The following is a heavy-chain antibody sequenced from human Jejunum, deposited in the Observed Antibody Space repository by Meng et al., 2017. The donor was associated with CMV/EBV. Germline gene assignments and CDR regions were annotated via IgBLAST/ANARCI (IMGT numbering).Heavy chain of an antibody. CDR2: ITSSGGST. CDR1: GFTFSSHA. D-gene: IGHD3-16*01. J-gene: IGHJ4*02. Sequence: VQLLESGGGLVQPGGSLRLSCAASGFTFSSHAMNWVRQAPGKGLEWVSAITSSGGSTFYADSVKGRFTISRDNSKNTLYMQMNSLRAEDTAVYYCAKDFRGFPGYWGQGTLVTVSS. V-gene: IGHV3-23*01. CDR3: AKDFRGFPGY.